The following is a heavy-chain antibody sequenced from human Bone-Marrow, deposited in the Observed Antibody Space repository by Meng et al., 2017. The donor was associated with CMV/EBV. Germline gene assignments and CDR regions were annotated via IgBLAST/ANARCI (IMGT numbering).Heavy chain of an antibody. J-gene: IGHJ5*02. D-gene: IGHD6-6*01. Sequence: ASVKVSCKASGYTFTGYYMHWVRQAPGQGLEWMGWINPNSGGTNYAQKFQGRVTMTRDTSISTAYMELSRLRSDDTAVYYCASDAGSIAVGRWFDPWGQGTLVTVSS. V-gene: IGHV1-2*02. CDR2: INPNSGGT. CDR1: GYTFTGYY. CDR3: ASDAGSIAVGRWFDP.